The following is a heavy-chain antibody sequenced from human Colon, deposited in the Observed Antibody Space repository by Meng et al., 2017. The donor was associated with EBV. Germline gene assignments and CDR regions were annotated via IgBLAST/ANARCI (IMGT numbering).Heavy chain of an antibody. Sequence: QGQLQQWGSGVLQLSVTLARIFAVYGWSLRDYYWTWIRHHPGKGLESIGEIDHRGITKYNPSMKRLVTISLGTSKKQFSLKVSSVTAADSAVYYCARRGTSGNFSPWSQGALVTVSS. CDR2: IDHRGIT. V-gene: IGHV4-34*01. D-gene: IGHD3-10*01. CDR1: GWSLRDYY. J-gene: IGHJ5*02. CDR3: ARRGTSGNFSP.